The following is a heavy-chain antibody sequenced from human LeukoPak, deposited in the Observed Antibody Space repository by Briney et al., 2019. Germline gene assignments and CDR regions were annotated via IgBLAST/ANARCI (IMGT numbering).Heavy chain of an antibody. CDR1: GFTFSSYA. CDR2: ISGSGGST. Sequence: GGSLRLSCAASGFTFSSYAMSWVRQAPGKGLEWVSAISGSGGSTYYADSVKGRFTISRDNSKNTLYLQMNSLRAEDTAVYYCAKGTPGYSSSWYNPLDYWGQGPLVTVSS. J-gene: IGHJ4*02. V-gene: IGHV3-23*01. CDR3: AKGTPGYSSSWYNPLDY. D-gene: IGHD6-13*01.